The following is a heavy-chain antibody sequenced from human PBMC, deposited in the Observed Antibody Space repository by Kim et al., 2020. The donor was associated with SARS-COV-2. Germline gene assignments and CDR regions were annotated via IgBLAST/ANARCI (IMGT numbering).Heavy chain of an antibody. D-gene: IGHD6-13*01. CDR3: ARWDSSSWYNYYYGMDV. Sequence: SVKVSCKAPGGTFSSYTISWVRQAPGQGLEWMGRIIPILGIANYAQKFQGRVTITADKSTSTAYMELSSLRSEDTAVYYCARWDSSSWYNYYYGMDVWGQGTTVTVSS. V-gene: IGHV1-69*02. J-gene: IGHJ6*02. CDR2: IIPILGIA. CDR1: GGTFSSYT.